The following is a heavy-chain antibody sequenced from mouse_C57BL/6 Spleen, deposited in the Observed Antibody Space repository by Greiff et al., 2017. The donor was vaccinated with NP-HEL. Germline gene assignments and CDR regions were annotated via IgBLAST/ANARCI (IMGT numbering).Heavy chain of an antibody. D-gene: IGHD2-1*01. Sequence: EVQLQQSGPELVKPGASVKISCKASGYTFTDYYMNWVKQSHGKSLEWIGDINPNNGGTSYNQKFKGKATLTVDKSSSTAYMELRSLTSEDSAVYYCAHDLLRGWGQGTLVTVSA. V-gene: IGHV1-26*01. CDR3: AHDLLRG. J-gene: IGHJ3*02. CDR1: GYTFTDYY. CDR2: INPNNGGT.